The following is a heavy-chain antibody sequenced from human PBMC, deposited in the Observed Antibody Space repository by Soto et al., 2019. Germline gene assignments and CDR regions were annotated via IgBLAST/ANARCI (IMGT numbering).Heavy chain of an antibody. J-gene: IGHJ4*01. D-gene: IGHD6-19*01. CDR3: AKDIREYSSGWTYFDY. V-gene: IGHV3-9*01. CDR2: ITWNSGSI. Sequence: DVQLVESGGGLVQPGRSLKLSCAASGFTFHDYAMHWVRQGQGKGLEWVSGITWNSGSIDYADPVKGRFTISRDNAKNSLYLQMNSLRPEDTALYYCAKDIREYSSGWTYFDYWGHGTLVTVSS. CDR1: GFTFHDYA.